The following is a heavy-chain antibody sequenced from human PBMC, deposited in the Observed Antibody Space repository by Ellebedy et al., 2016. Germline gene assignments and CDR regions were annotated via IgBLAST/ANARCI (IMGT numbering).Heavy chain of an antibody. CDR1: GFTFSSYS. CDR2: ISSSSSTI. D-gene: IGHD5-18*01. J-gene: IGHJ3*02. CDR3: ARQSGYSYGYDAFDI. Sequence: GGSLRLSCAASGFTFSSYSMNWVRQAPGKGLEWVSYISSSSSTIYYADSVKGRFTISRDNAKNSLYLQMNSLRAEDTAVYYCARQSGYSYGYDAFDIWGQGTMVTVSS. V-gene: IGHV3-48*01.